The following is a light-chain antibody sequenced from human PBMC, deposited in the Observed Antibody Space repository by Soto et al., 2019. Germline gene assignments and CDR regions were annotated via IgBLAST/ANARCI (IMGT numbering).Light chain of an antibody. V-gene: IGLV1-44*01. CDR3: AAWDDSLSGHVV. Sequence: QSVLTQPPSASGTPGQRVTISCSGSPSNIGSNTVSWYQQFSGSAPRLIMYGDYRRPSGVPDRFSGSKSGTSASLAISGLQSEDESIFYCAAWDDSLSGHVVFGEGTKLTV. CDR2: GDY. J-gene: IGLJ2*01. CDR1: PSNIGSNT.